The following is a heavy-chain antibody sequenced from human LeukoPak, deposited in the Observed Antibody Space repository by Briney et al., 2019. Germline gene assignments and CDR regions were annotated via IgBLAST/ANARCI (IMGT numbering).Heavy chain of an antibody. CDR3: AKGPAPRLGEFSYHALVDY. Sequence: GGSLRLSCAASGFTVSSNYMSWVRQAPGKGLEWVSVIFSGDNTYYADSVKGRFTISRDNSKNTLYLQMNSLRAEDTAVYYCAKGPAPRLGEFSYHALVDYWGQGTLVTVSS. V-gene: IGHV3-53*05. CDR1: GFTVSSNY. J-gene: IGHJ4*02. CDR2: IFSGDNT. D-gene: IGHD3-16*02.